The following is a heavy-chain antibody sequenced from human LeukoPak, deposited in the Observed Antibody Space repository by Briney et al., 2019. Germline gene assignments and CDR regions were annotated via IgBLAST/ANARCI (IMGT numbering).Heavy chain of an antibody. D-gene: IGHD6-19*01. J-gene: IGHJ6*02. CDR2: ISSSSNYI. Sequence: PGGSLRLSCTASGFTVGDFGMAWVRQAPGKGLEWVSSISSSSNYIYYADSVKGRFTISRDNAKNSLSLQMNSLRDEDTAVYYCARVLGWSDSSGWYGDGMDVWGQGTTVTVSS. CDR1: GFTVGDFG. V-gene: IGHV3-21*01. CDR3: ARVLGWSDSSGWYGDGMDV.